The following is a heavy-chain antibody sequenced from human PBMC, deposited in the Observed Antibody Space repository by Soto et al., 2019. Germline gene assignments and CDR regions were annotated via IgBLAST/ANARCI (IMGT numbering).Heavy chain of an antibody. V-gene: IGHV3-30*18. CDR3: AKDSSVLLYFDWLSPRQYGMDG. Sequence: QVQLVESGGGVVQPGRSLRLSCAASGFTFSSYGMHWVRQAPGKGREWVAVISYDGSKKYYADSGKGRFTISRDNSQNTLYLHMNSLRSEDTAVYYCAKDSSVLLYFDWLSPRQYGMDGWGQGTTVTVSS. D-gene: IGHD3-9*01. J-gene: IGHJ6*02. CDR1: GFTFSSYG. CDR2: ISYDGSKK.